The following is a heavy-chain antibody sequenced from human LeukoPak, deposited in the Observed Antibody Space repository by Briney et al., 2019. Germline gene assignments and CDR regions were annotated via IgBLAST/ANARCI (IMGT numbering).Heavy chain of an antibody. Sequence: GASVKVSCKASGYTFTSYDINWVRQGTGQGLEWMGWMNPNSGNTGYAQKFQGRVTMTRNTSISTAYMELSSLRSEDTAVYYCARGSTYYYDSSGYYYGYWGQGTLVTVSS. CDR1: GYTFTSYD. CDR3: ARGSTYYYDSSGYYYGY. CDR2: MNPNSGNT. J-gene: IGHJ4*02. V-gene: IGHV1-8*01. D-gene: IGHD3-22*01.